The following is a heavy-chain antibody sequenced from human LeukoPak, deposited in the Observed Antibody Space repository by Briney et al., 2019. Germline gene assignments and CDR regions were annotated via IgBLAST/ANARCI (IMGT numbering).Heavy chain of an antibody. Sequence: GGSLRLSCAASGFSFTNYAMHWVRQAPGKGLEWVAVIWYDGSNKYYADSVKGRFTISRDNSKNTLYLQMNSLRAEDTAVYYCAKDEVGGYYYDSGGPTWDYWGQGTLVTVSS. CDR3: AKDEVGGYYYDSGGPTWDY. CDR1: GFSFTNYA. CDR2: IWYDGSNK. D-gene: IGHD3-22*01. J-gene: IGHJ4*02. V-gene: IGHV3-33*06.